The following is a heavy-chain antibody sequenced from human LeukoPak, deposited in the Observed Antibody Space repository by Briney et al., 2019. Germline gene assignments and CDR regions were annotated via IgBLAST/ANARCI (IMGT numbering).Heavy chain of an antibody. CDR2: FDPEDGET. Sequence: GASVKVSCKVSGYTLTELSMHWVRQAPGKGLEWMGGFDPEDGETIYAQKFQGRVTMTEDTSTDTAYMELSSLRSEDTAVYYCATGGHGVYYYGMDVWGQGTTVTVSS. CDR3: ATGGHGVYYYGMDV. CDR1: GYTLTELS. D-gene: IGHD4-23*01. J-gene: IGHJ6*02. V-gene: IGHV1-24*01.